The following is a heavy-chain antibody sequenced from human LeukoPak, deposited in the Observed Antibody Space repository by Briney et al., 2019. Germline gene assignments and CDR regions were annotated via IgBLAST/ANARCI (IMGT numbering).Heavy chain of an antibody. CDR2: AYDDASNQ. J-gene: IGHJ4*02. CDR3: ATGGRYYYDQ. D-gene: IGHD3-22*01. CDR1: GFNFRSQG. V-gene: IGHV3-33*01. Sequence: PRTSLRLSCAASGFNFRSQGMHWVRQAPGKGLEWVAVAYDDASNQYYADSVKGRFTVSKDNSKNTLYIQMNSLRAEDTAVYYCATGGRYYYDQWGQGTLVTVSS.